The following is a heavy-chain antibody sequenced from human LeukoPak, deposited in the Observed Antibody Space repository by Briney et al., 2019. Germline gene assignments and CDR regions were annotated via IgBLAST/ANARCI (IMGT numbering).Heavy chain of an antibody. V-gene: IGHV3-21*01. CDR2: ISSSSSYI. CDR1: GFTFSSST. Sequence: PGGSLRLSCAASGFTFSSSTMNWVRQAPGKGLEWVSSISSSSSYIYYVDSVKGRFTISRDNAKNSLYLQMNSLRAEDTAVYYCAREEVKSFDNWGQGTLVTVSS. J-gene: IGHJ4*02. CDR3: AREEVKSFDN.